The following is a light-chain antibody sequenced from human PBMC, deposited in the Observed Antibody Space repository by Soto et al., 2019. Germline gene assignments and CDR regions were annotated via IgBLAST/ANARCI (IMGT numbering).Light chain of an antibody. CDR1: ITDFGLHDS. CDR3: SSYSITNAVL. Sequence: QSVLTQPASVSGSPGQSLTISCSGTITDFGLHDSVSWYQQHPGRAPKLIIFGVSKRPSGIPGRFSGSKSGYTASLTISGLQSEDEADYYCSSYSITNAVLFGGGTKLTVL. J-gene: IGLJ2*01. CDR2: GVS. V-gene: IGLV2-14*03.